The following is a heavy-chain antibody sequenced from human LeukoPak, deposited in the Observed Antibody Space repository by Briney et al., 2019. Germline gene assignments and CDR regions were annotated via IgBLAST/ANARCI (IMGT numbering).Heavy chain of an antibody. CDR3: ARVSDSSGYRDDAFDI. J-gene: IGHJ3*02. CDR1: GFTVSSNY. V-gene: IGHV3-66*02. Sequence: PGGSLRLSCAASGFTVSSNYMSWVRQAPGKGLEWVSVIYSGGSTYYADSVKGRFTISRDNSKNTLCLQMNSLRAEDTAVYYCARVSDSSGYRDDAFDIWGQGTMVTVSS. D-gene: IGHD3-22*01. CDR2: IYSGGST.